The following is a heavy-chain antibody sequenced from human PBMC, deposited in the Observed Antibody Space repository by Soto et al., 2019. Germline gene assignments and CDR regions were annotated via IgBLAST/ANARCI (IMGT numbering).Heavy chain of an antibody. CDR1: GGSFSGYY. Sequence: KSSETLSLTCAVYGGSFSGYYWSWIRQPPGKGLEWIGEINHSGSTNYNPSLKSRVTISVDTSKNQFSLKLSSVTAADTAVYYCARVIIAAAGTMGYYYYGMDVWGQGTTVTVSS. D-gene: IGHD6-13*01. CDR3: ARVIIAAAGTMGYYYYGMDV. J-gene: IGHJ6*02. V-gene: IGHV4-34*01. CDR2: INHSGST.